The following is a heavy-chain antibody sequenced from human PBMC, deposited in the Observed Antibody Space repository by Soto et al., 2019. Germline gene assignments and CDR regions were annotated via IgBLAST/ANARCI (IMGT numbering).Heavy chain of an antibody. Sequence: PEGSLRLSCAASGFTFSNAWMSWVRQAPGKGLEWVGRIKSKTDGGTTDYAAPVKGRFTISRDDSKNTLYLQMNSLKTEDTAVYYCTTDPEWLYYMDVWGKGTTVTVSS. CDR2: IKSKTDGGTT. V-gene: IGHV3-15*01. D-gene: IGHD3-3*01. CDR1: GFTFSNAW. CDR3: TTDPEWLYYMDV. J-gene: IGHJ6*03.